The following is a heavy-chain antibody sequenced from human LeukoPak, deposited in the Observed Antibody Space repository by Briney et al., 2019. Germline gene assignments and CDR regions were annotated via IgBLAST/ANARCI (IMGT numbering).Heavy chain of an antibody. CDR2: IKQVGSEK. V-gene: IGHV3-7*01. CDR3: ARFPGIVGATVPVDY. CDR1: GFTFSSYW. D-gene: IGHD1-26*01. J-gene: IGHJ4*02. Sequence: PGGSLRLSCAASGFTFSSYWMSWVRQAPGKGLGWVANIKQVGSEKYYVDSVKGRVTISRDNAKNSLYLQMNSLGDEDTAVYYCARFPGIVGATVPVDYWGQGTLVTVSS.